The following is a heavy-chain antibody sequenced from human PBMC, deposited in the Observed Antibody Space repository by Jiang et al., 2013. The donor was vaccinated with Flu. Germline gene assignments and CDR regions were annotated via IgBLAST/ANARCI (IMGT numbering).Heavy chain of an antibody. CDR3: ARDKERITMVRGVGEIDY. CDR2: INPSGGST. Sequence: GAEVKKPGASVKVSCKASGYTFTSYYMHWVRLAPGQGLEWMGIINPSGGSTSYAQKFQGRVTMTRDTSTSTVYMELSSLRSEDTAVYYCARDKERITMVRGVGEIDYWGQGTLVTVSS. D-gene: IGHD3-10*01. J-gene: IGHJ4*02. CDR1: GYTFTSYY. V-gene: IGHV1-46*01.